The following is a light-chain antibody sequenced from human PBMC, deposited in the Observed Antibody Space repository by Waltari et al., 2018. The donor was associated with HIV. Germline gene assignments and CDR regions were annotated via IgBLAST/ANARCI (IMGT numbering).Light chain of an antibody. Sequence: QSALTQPASVSGSPGQSITISCTGTSSDVGSYNLVSWYQQHPGKAPKFMVYEVNKRPSGVSNRFSGSKAGNTACLTISGLQAEDEAEYYCCSHAGSSIYFVFGTGTKVTVL. CDR2: EVN. V-gene: IGLV2-23*02. J-gene: IGLJ1*01. CDR3: CSHAGSSIYFV. CDR1: SSDVGSYNL.